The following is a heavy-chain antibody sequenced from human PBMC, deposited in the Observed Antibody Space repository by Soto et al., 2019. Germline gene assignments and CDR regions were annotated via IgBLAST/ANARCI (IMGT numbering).Heavy chain of an antibody. Sequence: SETLSLTCTVSGGSISSGGYYWSWIRQHPGKGLEWIGYIYYSGSTYYNPSLKSRVTISVDTSKNQFSLKLSSVTAADTAVYYCARVRWDTAMAPDYWGQGTLVTVSS. V-gene: IGHV4-31*03. CDR2: IYYSGST. D-gene: IGHD5-18*01. J-gene: IGHJ4*02. CDR3: ARVRWDTAMAPDY. CDR1: GGSISSGGYY.